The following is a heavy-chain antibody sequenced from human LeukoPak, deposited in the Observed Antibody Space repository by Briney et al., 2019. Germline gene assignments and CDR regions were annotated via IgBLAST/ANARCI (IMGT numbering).Heavy chain of an antibody. CDR3: ARDSLAMITFGGVIVSHDYYYYYMDV. CDR2: INHSGSA. V-gene: IGHV4-34*01. Sequence: PSETLSLTCAVYGGSFSRYYWTWIRQPPGKGLEWIGEINHSGSANYNPSLKSRVTISVDASKNQFSLKLSSVTAADTAVYYCARDSLAMITFGGVIVSHDYYYYYMDVWGKGTTVTVSS. D-gene: IGHD3-16*02. CDR1: GGSFSRYY. J-gene: IGHJ6*03.